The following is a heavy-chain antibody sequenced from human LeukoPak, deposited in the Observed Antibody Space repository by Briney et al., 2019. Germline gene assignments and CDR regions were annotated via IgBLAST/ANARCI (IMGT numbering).Heavy chain of an antibody. D-gene: IGHD3-10*01. Sequence: GGSLRLSCAASGFTVSSNYMSWVRQAPGKGLEWVSVIYSGDSTYYADSVKGRFTISRDNSKNTLYLQMNSLRAEDTAVYYCATPTPHSSDPSLYYYYMDVWGKGTTVTISS. CDR2: IYSGDST. J-gene: IGHJ6*03. CDR1: GFTVSSNY. V-gene: IGHV3-53*01. CDR3: ATPTPHSSDPSLYYYYMDV.